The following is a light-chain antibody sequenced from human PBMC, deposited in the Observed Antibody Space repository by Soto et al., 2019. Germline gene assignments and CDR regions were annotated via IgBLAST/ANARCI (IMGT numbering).Light chain of an antibody. J-gene: IGKJ2*01. CDR3: QQYGNSPPYT. V-gene: IGKV3-20*01. CDR2: AAS. CDR1: HSVSSSY. Sequence: EIVITQSPATLSVSPGERATLSGRASHSVSSSYLAWYQQKPGQAPRLLIYAASTRATGIPDRFSGSGSGTDFTLTISRLEPEDFALYYCQQYGNSPPYTFGQGTKVDIK.